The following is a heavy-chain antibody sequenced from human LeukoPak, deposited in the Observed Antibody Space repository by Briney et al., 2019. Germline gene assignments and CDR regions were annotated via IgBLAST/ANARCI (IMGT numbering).Heavy chain of an antibody. Sequence: SETQSLTCAVYVGSFSGYYWSWIRQPPGKGLEWIGGINHSGSTNYNSSLKSRVTISVDTSKNQFSLKLSSVTAADTAVYYCARGYYGSGSHCCHMDVWGKGTTITVS. D-gene: IGHD3-10*01. V-gene: IGHV4-34*01. CDR3: ARGYYGSGSHCCHMDV. CDR2: INHSGST. CDR1: VGSFSGYY. J-gene: IGHJ6*03.